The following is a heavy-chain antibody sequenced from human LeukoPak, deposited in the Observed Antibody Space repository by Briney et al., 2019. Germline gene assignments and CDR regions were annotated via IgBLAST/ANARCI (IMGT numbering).Heavy chain of an antibody. CDR3: ARVLSWGTSPDY. J-gene: IGHJ4*02. D-gene: IGHD3-9*01. V-gene: IGHV4-34*01. CDR2: INHSGST. Sequence: PSETLSLTCAVYGRSFSGYYWSWIRQPPGKGLEWIGEINHSGSTNYNPSLKSRVTISVDTSKNQFSLKLSSVTAADTALYYCARVLSWGTSPDYWGQGTLVTVSS. CDR1: GRSFSGYY.